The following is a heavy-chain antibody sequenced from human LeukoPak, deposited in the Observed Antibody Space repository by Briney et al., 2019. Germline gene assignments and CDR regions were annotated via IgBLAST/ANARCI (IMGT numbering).Heavy chain of an antibody. V-gene: IGHV3-23*01. D-gene: IGHD5-24*01. Sequence: GGSLRLSCAASGFTFSTYAMSWVRQAPGKGLEWVSVISGSGGSTYYADSVKGRFTISRDNSKNTLYLQMNSLRAEDTAVYYCAKDGGRDGYPIFPFDYWGQGTLVTVSS. J-gene: IGHJ4*02. CDR1: GFTFSTYA. CDR2: ISGSGGST. CDR3: AKDGGRDGYPIFPFDY.